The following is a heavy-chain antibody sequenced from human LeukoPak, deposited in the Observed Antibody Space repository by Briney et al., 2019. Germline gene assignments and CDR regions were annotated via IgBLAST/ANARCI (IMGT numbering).Heavy chain of an antibody. J-gene: IGHJ4*02. CDR1: GASISSGGYS. CDR2: IYHSGST. V-gene: IGHV4-30-2*01. D-gene: IGHD5-24*01. CDR3: STSRDGYNYFDY. Sequence: PSQTLSLTCAVSGASISSGGYSWSWIRQPPGKGLEWIGYIYHSGSTYYNPSLESRVTVSLDRSKNQFSLKLSSVTAADTAVYYCSTSRDGYNYFDYWGQGTLVTVSS.